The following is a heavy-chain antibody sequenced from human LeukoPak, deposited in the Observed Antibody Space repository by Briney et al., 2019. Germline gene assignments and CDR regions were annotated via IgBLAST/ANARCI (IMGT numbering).Heavy chain of an antibody. J-gene: IGHJ4*02. Sequence: SETLSLTCTVSNYSITTGYYWGWIRQPPGKGLEWIGSIYHSGSTYYNPSLKSRVTISVDTSKNQFSLKLSSVTAADTAVYYCARAVVPALLDFWGQGTLVTVSS. CDR3: ARAVVPALLDF. CDR1: NYSITTGYY. CDR2: IYHSGST. D-gene: IGHD2-2*01. V-gene: IGHV4-38-2*02.